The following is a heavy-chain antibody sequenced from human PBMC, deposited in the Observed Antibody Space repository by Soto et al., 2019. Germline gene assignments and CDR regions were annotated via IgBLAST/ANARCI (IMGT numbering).Heavy chain of an antibody. CDR1: GYTFTTYG. CDR3: ARDPVAGTYFAY. CDR2: INGYNGNT. D-gene: IGHD6-19*01. Sequence: QVQLVQSGAEVKKPGASVKVSCKASGYTFTTYGISWVRQAPGQGLEWMGWINGYNGNTNYAQKLLGRVTMTTTTSTSTAYMELRSLSSDDTAVYYCARDPVAGTYFAYWGQGTLVTVSS. V-gene: IGHV1-18*01. J-gene: IGHJ4*02.